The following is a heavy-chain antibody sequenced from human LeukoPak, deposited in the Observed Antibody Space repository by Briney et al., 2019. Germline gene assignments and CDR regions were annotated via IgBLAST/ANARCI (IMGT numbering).Heavy chain of an antibody. CDR3: ARGLSRLRRGSFDP. J-gene: IGHJ5*02. CDR1: GGSFSGYY. V-gene: IGHV4-34*01. CDR2: INHSGST. D-gene: IGHD4-17*01. Sequence: SETLSLICAVYGGSFSGYYWSWIRQPPGKGLEWIGEINHSGSTNYNPSLKSRVTISVDTSKNQFSLKLSSVTAADTAVYYCARGLSRLRRGSFDPWGQGTLVTVSS.